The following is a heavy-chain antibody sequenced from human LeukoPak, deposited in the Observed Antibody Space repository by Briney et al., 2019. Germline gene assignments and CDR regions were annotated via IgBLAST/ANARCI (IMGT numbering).Heavy chain of an antibody. CDR3: ARDQYSGSYLD. Sequence: GGSLRLSCAASGFTFSDYYMSWIRRAPGKGLGRVSYISSSGSTIYYADSVKGRFTISRDNAKNSLYRQMNSLRAEDTAVYYCARDQYSGSYLDWGQGTMVTVSS. J-gene: IGHJ3*01. D-gene: IGHD1-26*01. CDR2: ISSSGSTI. CDR1: GFTFSDYY. V-gene: IGHV3-11*01.